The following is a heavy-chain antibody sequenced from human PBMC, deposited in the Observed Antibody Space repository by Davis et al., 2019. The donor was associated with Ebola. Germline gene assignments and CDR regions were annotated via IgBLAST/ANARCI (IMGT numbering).Heavy chain of an antibody. D-gene: IGHD6-19*01. CDR3: EAGMDV. V-gene: IGHV3-11*01. CDR1: GFTFTSYY. CDR2: IGSSGSPI. J-gene: IGHJ6*02. Sequence: GESLKISCAASGFTFTSYYMNWIRQPPGKGLEWLSYIGSSGSPIYYADSVKGRFTISRDNAKNSLNLQMDSLRADDTAVYYCEAGMDVWGQGTTVIVSS.